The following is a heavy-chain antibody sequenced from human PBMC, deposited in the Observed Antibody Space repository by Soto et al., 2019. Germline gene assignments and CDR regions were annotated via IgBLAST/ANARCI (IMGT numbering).Heavy chain of an antibody. D-gene: IGHD2-2*01. CDR3: ARHRLYSSSWTTFDY. CDR1: VYNFATYW. Sequence: GESLKISCKGSVYNFATYWIGWVRQTPGKGLEWIGIIYPPNSDTKYSPSFEGQVTISAEKSINTAYLQWSSLTASDTAVYYCARHRLYSSSWTTFDYWGQGTLVTVSS. V-gene: IGHV5-51*01. CDR2: IYPPNSDT. J-gene: IGHJ4*02.